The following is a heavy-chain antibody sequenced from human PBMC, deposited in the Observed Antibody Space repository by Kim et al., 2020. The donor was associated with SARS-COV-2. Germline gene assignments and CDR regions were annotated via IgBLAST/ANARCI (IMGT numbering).Heavy chain of an antibody. J-gene: IGHJ3*02. Sequence: ADSVKGRFTISRDNSKNTLYLQMSRLRAEDTAVYYCVKDERSSGDDAFDIWGQGTMVTVSS. V-gene: IGHV3-64D*06. D-gene: IGHD6-19*01. CDR3: VKDERSSGDDAFDI.